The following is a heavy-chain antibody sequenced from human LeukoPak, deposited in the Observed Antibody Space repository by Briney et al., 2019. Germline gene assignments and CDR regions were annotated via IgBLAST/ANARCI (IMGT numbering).Heavy chain of an antibody. CDR1: GFTFSSYG. J-gene: IGHJ6*02. CDR3: AKVDYGGHEYYGMDV. V-gene: IGHV3-30*18. CDR2: ISYDGSNK. Sequence: PGGSLRLSCAASGFTFSSYGMHWVRQAPGKGLEWVAVISYDGSNKYYADSVKGRFTISRDNSKNTLYLQMNSLRAEDTAVYYCAKVDYGGHEYYGMDVWGQGTTVTVSS. D-gene: IGHD4-23*01.